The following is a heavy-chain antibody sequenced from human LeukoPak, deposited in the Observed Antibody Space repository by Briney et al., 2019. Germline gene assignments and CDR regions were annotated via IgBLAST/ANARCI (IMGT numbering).Heavy chain of an antibody. Sequence: SGPTLVHPTQTLTLTCTFSGFSLSSSGVGVGWVRQPPGEALEWLALIYWDDDKRYSPSLRSRLTITKDTSKNQVVLTMTNVDPVDTATYYCAHRRYLYGSWNFGSFDYWGQGTLVTVSS. CDR2: IYWDDDK. J-gene: IGHJ4*02. D-gene: IGHD6-19*01. CDR1: GFSLSSSGVG. V-gene: IGHV2-5*02. CDR3: AHRRYLYGSWNFGSFDY.